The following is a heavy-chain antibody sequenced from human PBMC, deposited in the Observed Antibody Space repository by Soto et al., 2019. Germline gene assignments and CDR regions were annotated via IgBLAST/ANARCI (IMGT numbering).Heavy chain of an antibody. V-gene: IGHV3-23*01. J-gene: IGHJ4*02. CDR1: GFTFSSYA. CDR2: ISGSGGST. Sequence: EVQLLESGGGLVQPGGSLRLSCAASGFTFSSYAMSWVRQAPGKGLEWVSAISGSGGSTYYADSVKGRFSISRDNSKNALYLQMTILRAEDTAVYYCAKDLERRIPGAYRGQGTLVTVSS. D-gene: IGHD1-1*01. CDR3: AKDLERRIPGAY.